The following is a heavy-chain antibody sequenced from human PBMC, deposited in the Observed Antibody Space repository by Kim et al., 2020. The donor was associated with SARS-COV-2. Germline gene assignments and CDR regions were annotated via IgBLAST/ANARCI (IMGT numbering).Heavy chain of an antibody. D-gene: IGHD3-10*01. Sequence: SETLSLTCTVSGGSISSYYWSWIRQPPGKGLEWIGYIYYSGSTNYNPSLKSRVTISVDTSKNQFSLKLSSVTAADTAVYYCARLGNYHGSGSYSAFDIWGQGAMVTVSS. CDR1: GGSISSYY. CDR3: ARLGNYHGSGSYSAFDI. V-gene: IGHV4-59*08. J-gene: IGHJ3*02. CDR2: IYYSGST.